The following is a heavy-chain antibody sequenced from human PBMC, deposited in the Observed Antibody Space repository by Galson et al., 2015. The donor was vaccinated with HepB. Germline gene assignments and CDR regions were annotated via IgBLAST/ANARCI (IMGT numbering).Heavy chain of an antibody. J-gene: IGHJ4*02. CDR1: GFTFSSYD. CDR3: AKIYGEVDY. D-gene: IGHD4-17*01. V-gene: IGHV3-30*18. CDR2: ISYDGNKK. Sequence: SLRLSCAASGFTFSSYDVHWVRQAPGKELEWVALISYDGNKKYYADSVKGRFTISRDNSKNTLYLQMSSLRAEDTAVYYCAKIYGEVDYWGQGTLVTVSS.